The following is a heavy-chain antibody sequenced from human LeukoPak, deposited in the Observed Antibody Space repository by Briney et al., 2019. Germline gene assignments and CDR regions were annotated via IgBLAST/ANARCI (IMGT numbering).Heavy chain of an antibody. Sequence: ASVKVSCKASGYTFNNYYMHWVRQAPGQGLEWMGIINPSGGSTSYAQKFQGRVTMTRDTSTSTVYMELSSLRSEDTAVYYCARDPRIAAAGSYYYYYGMDVWGQGTTVTVSS. J-gene: IGHJ6*02. V-gene: IGHV1-46*02. CDR2: INPSGGST. D-gene: IGHD6-13*01. CDR1: GYTFNNYY. CDR3: ARDPRIAAAGSYYYYYGMDV.